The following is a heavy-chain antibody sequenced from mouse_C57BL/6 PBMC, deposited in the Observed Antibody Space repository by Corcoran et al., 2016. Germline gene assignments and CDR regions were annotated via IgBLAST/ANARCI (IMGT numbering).Heavy chain of an antibody. CDR3: ARKRHYYGSSSYYAMDY. J-gene: IGHJ4*01. Sequence: EVQLQQSGPELVKPGASVKISCKASGYTFTDYYMNWVKQSHGKSLEWIGDINPNNGGTRYNQKFKGKATLTVDKSSSTAYMELRSLTSEDSAVYYWARKRHYYGSSSYYAMDYWGQGTSVTVSS. CDR2: INPNNGGT. CDR1: GYTFTDYY. D-gene: IGHD1-1*01. V-gene: IGHV1-26*01.